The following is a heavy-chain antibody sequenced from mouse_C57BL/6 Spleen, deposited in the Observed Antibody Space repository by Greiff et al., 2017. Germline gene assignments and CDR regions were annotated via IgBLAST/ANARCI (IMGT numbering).Heavy chain of an antibody. J-gene: IGHJ4*01. CDR2: INPNYGTT. Sequence: VQLQQSGPELVKPGASAKISCKASGYSFTDYNMNWVKQSNGKSLEWIGVINPNYGTTSYNQKFKGKATLTVAHSSSTSYMQLHSLTSDDSAVYDCARFYYCGHYYAIDYWGQGTSVTVSS. CDR3: ARFYYCGHYYAIDY. CDR1: GYSFTDYN. V-gene: IGHV1-39*01. D-gene: IGHD2-1*01.